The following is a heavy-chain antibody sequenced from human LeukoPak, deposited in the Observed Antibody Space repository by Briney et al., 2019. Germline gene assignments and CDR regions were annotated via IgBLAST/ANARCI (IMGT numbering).Heavy chain of an antibody. V-gene: IGHV4-59*12. CDR3: ARLGTYGSGDWFDP. D-gene: IGHD7-27*01. J-gene: IGHJ5*02. Sequence: NPSETLSLTCTVSGGSISSYYWSWIRQPPGKGLEWLGYIYYSGSTNYNPSLKSRVTISVDTSKNQFSLKLSSVTAADTAVYYCARLGTYGSGDWFDPWGQGTLVTVSS. CDR1: GGSISSYY. CDR2: IYYSGST.